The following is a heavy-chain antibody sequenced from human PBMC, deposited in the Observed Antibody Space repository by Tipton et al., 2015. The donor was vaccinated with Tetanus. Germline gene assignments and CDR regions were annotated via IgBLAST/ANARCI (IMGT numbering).Heavy chain of an antibody. V-gene: IGHV4-4*07. CDR2: IYTSGST. D-gene: IGHD3-22*01. CDR3: ARDVWRYYDSSGYQDHDAFDI. J-gene: IGHJ3*02. Sequence: TLSLTCTVSGGSISTYYWSWIRQPAGKGLEWIGRIYTSGSTNYNPSLKRRVIMTVDTSNNQFSLKLSFETAADTAVYYCARDVWRYYDSSGYQDHDAFDIWGQGTMVTVSS. CDR1: GGSISTYY.